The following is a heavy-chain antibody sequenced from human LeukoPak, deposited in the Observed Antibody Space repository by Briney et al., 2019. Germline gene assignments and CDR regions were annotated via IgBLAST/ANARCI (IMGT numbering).Heavy chain of an antibody. CDR2: INAGNGNT. CDR1: GYTFTSYA. V-gene: IGHV1-3*01. Sequence: GASVKVSCKASGYTFTSYAMHWVRQAPGQRLEWMGWINAGNGNTKYSQKFQGRVTMTRNTSISTAYMELSSLRSEDTAVYYCARATMRAGTIRYWGQGTLVTVSS. J-gene: IGHJ4*02. CDR3: ARATMRAGTIRY. D-gene: IGHD6-19*01.